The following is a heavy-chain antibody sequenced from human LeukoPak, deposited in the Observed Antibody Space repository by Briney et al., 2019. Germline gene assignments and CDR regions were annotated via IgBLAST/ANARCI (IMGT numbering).Heavy chain of an antibody. Sequence: PGGSLRLSCAASGSTFSNYIMHWVRQAPGKGLDWVAVVLEDGSYQYYADSVKGRFTISRDNSKNTLFLQMNSLRGEDTAMYYCARVQGGGFRTADYWGQGTLVTVSS. CDR2: VLEDGSYQ. D-gene: IGHD1-14*01. CDR1: GSTFSNYI. V-gene: IGHV3-30*04. CDR3: ARVQGGGFRTADY. J-gene: IGHJ4*02.